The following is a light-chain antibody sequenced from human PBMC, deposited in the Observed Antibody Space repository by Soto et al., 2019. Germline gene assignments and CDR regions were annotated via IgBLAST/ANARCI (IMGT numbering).Light chain of an antibody. CDR3: QQYNNWPFYT. Sequence: DRVLTQSPATLSMSPGERATLSCRASQSISSNLAWYQQKRGQAPRLLIYAASTRATGLPARFSGSGSGTEFTLTISSLQSEDFAVYYCQQYNNWPFYTFGQGTKLEIK. CDR1: QSISSN. J-gene: IGKJ2*01. V-gene: IGKV3-15*01. CDR2: AAS.